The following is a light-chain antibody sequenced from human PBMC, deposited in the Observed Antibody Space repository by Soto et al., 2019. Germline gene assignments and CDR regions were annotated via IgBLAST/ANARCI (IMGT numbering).Light chain of an antibody. CDR1: QSISSS. J-gene: IGKJ1*01. CDR2: RAS. CDR3: QQYTSYSWT. V-gene: IGKV1-5*03. Sequence: DIQMTQSPSTLSASVGDRVTMTCRASQSISSSLAWYQQKPGTAPKLLIYRASTLQSGVPSRFRGSGSGTEFTLTISSLQPDDFASYFCQQYTSYSWTFGQGTKLEIK.